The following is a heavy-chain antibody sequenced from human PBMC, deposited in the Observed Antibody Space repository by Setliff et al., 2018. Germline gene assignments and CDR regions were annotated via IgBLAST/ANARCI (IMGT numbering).Heavy chain of an antibody. Sequence: PSETLSLTCTVSGGSISSGSDYWAWIRQPPGKGLEWLGTVYHSGGTYYNPSLKSRVTVSLDTSTNQLSLKLSSVTAADTAVYYCSRGPSKVQFDTWGRGIPVTVSS. CDR3: SRGPSKVQFDT. V-gene: IGHV4-39*01. J-gene: IGHJ5*02. CDR1: GGSISSGSDY. CDR2: VYHSGGT. D-gene: IGHD4-4*01.